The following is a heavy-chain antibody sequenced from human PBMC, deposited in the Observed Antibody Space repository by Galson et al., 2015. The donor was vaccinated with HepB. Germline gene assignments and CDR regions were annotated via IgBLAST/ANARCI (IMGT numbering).Heavy chain of an antibody. V-gene: IGHV3-74*01. Sequence: SLRLSCAASGFTFSSYWMHWVRQAPGKGLVWVSRINSDGSSTSYADSVKGRFTISRDNAKNTLYLQMNSLRAEDTAVYYCARGGDYPFAYYYGSGLDVWGQGTTVTVSS. CDR1: GFTFSSYW. D-gene: IGHD3-10*01. CDR3: ARGGDYPFAYYYGSGLDV. CDR2: INSDGSST. J-gene: IGHJ6*02.